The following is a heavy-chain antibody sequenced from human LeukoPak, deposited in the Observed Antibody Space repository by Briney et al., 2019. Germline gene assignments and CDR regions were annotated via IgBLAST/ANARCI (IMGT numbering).Heavy chain of an antibody. CDR3: ARGPDRQQLTYYYYYMDV. CDR2: ISYDGSNK. V-gene: IGHV3-30*04. D-gene: IGHD6-13*01. CDR1: GFTFSSYA. J-gene: IGHJ6*03. Sequence: GGSLRLSCAASGFTFSSYAMHWVRQAPGKGLEWVAVISYDGSNKYYADSVKGRFTISRDNSKNTLYLQMNSLRAEDTAVYYCARGPDRQQLTYYYYYMDVWGKGTTVTVSS.